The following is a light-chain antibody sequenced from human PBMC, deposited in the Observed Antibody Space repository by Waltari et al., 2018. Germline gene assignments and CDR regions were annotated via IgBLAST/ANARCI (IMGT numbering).Light chain of an antibody. V-gene: IGLV2-14*01. CDR2: GVN. J-gene: IGLJ3*02. CDR3: SSYRTTNTWV. Sequence: QSALTQPASVSGSPGQSITISCPGTSSDVGGYDYVSWYQQRPGKAPKIIIYGVNKRPSGVSNRLSCSKSGHTASLTISGLQPEDEADYYCSSYRTTNTWVFGGGTKLTVL. CDR1: SSDVGGYDY.